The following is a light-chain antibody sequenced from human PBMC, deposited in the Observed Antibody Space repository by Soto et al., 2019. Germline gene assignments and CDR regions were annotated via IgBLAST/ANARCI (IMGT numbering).Light chain of an antibody. V-gene: IGKV3D-20*02. CDR2: GAS. J-gene: IGKJ1*01. Sequence: EIVWTPSPGTLSLSPGERAPLSCRASQSVSSSYLAWYQQKTGQAPRLLIYGASSRATGIPDRFSGSGSGTDFTLTISSLETEEFAVYDCQQRSNWPRTVGQGTKVDIK. CDR3: QQRSNWPRT. CDR1: QSVSSSY.